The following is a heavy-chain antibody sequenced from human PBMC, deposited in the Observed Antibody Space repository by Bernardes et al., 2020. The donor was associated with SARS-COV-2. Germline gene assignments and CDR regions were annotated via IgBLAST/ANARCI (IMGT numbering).Heavy chain of an antibody. V-gene: IGHV1-2*02. CDR3: AIPPTNYDRYGMDV. CDR1: GYTFTGYY. CDR2: INPNSGGT. D-gene: IGHD3-22*01. Sequence: ASVKVSCKASGYTFTGYYMHWVRQAPGQGLEWMGWINPNSGGTNYAQKFQGRVTMTRDTSISTAYMELSILRSDDTAVYYCAIPPTNYDRYGMDVWGQGTTVTVSS. J-gene: IGHJ6*02.